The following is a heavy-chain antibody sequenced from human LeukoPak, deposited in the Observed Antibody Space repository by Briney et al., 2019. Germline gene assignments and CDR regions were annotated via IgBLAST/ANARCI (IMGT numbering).Heavy chain of an antibody. CDR2: TIRSGGST. V-gene: IGHV3-23*01. J-gene: IGHJ4*02. CDR3: AKDLTLYGDFPYFDY. Sequence: GGSLRLSCVASGFTFNNYAMCWVRQAPGKGLEWVSATIRSGGSTYYADSVKGRFTISRDNSKNTLYLQMNSLRAEDTAVYYCAKDLTLYGDFPYFDYWGQGTLVTVSS. CDR1: GFTFNNYA. D-gene: IGHD2-21*01.